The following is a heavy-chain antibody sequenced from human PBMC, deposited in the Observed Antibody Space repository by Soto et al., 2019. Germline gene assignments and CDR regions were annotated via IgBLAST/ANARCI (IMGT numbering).Heavy chain of an antibody. CDR1: GGSITNTKW. Sequence: QVQLQESGPGLVKPSGTLSLSCAVSGGSITNTKWWTWVRQAPGQGLEWIGEIYGSEGSTYNPSLKGRVAMSLEYSNNQFALRLSSVTAADTAVYYCATQTISYTWDVWGQGTTVTVS. D-gene: IGHD1-1*01. CDR2: IYGSEGS. CDR3: ATQTISYTWDV. J-gene: IGHJ6*02. V-gene: IGHV4-4*02.